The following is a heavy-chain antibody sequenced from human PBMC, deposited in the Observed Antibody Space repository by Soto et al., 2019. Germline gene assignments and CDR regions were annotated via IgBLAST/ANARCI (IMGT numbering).Heavy chain of an antibody. J-gene: IGHJ4*02. V-gene: IGHV3-53*01. CDR3: AREFGGYYSFDY. Sequence: GGSLRLSCAASGFTVSTNYMSWVLQAPGKGLEWVSVIYIGGSTYYADSVKGRFTISRDNSKNTLYLQMNSLRAEDTAVYYCAREFGGYYSFDYWGQGTLVTVSS. CDR2: IYIGGST. CDR1: GFTVSTNY. D-gene: IGHD3-22*01.